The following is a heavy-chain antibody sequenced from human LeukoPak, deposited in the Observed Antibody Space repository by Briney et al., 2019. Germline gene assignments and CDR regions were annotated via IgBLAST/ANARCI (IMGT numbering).Heavy chain of an antibody. Sequence: SETLSLTCTVSGGSISSSSYYWGWIRQPPGKGLEWIGSIYYSGSTYYNPSLKSRVTISVDTSKNQFSLKLSSVTAADTAVYYCARELPYDYVWGSYRYTNQDAFDIWGQGTMVTVSS. CDR2: IYYSGST. CDR3: ARELPYDYVWGSYRYTNQDAFDI. J-gene: IGHJ3*02. V-gene: IGHV4-39*07. D-gene: IGHD3-16*02. CDR1: GGSISSSSYY.